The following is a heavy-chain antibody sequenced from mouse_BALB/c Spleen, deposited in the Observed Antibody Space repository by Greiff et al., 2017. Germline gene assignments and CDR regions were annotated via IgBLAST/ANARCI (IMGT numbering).Heavy chain of an antibody. V-gene: IGHV2-9*02. CDR2: IWAGGST. CDR3: ARGGGYYFDY. J-gene: IGHJ2*01. CDR1: GFSLTIYG. Sequence: VKVVESGPGLVAPSQSLSITCTVSGFSLTIYGVHWVRQPPGKGLEWLGVIWAGGSTNYNSALMSRLSISKDNSKSQVFLKMNSLQTDDTAMYYCARGGGYYFDYWGQGTTLTVSS.